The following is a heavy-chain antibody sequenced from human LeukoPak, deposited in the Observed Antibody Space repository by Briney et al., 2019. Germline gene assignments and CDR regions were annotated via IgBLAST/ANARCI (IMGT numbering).Heavy chain of an antibody. J-gene: IGHJ5*02. Sequence: ASVKVSCKASGYTFTGYYMHWVRQAPGQGLEWMGWINPNSGGTNYAQKFQGRVTMTRDTSISTAYMELSRLRSDDTAVYYCARGYRYYDSSGIAALDPWGQGTLVTVSS. V-gene: IGHV1-2*02. D-gene: IGHD3-22*01. CDR2: INPNSGGT. CDR3: ARGYRYYDSSGIAALDP. CDR1: GYTFTGYY.